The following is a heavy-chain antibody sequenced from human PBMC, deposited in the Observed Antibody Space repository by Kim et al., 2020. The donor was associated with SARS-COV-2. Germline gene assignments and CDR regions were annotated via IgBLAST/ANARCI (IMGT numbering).Heavy chain of an antibody. CDR1: GGSISSSSYY. CDR2: IYYSGST. V-gene: IGHV4-39*01. J-gene: IGHJ3*02. D-gene: IGHD1-26*01. Sequence: SETLSLTCTVSGGSISSSSYYWGWIRQPPGKGLEWIGSIYYSGSTYYNPSLKSRVTISVDTSKNLFSLKLSSVTAADTAVYYCARPNSGSYFGAEGAFDIWGQGTMVTVSS. CDR3: ARPNSGSYFGAEGAFDI.